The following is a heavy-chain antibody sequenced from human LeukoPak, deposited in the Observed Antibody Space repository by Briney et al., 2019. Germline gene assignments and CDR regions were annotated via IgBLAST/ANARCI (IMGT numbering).Heavy chain of an antibody. V-gene: IGHV3-53*01. CDR3: ASYNPYY. CDR1: GFTFSDYY. Sequence: GGSLRLSCAASGFTFSDYYMSWIRQAPGKGLEWVSVIYSGGSTYYADSVKGRFTISRDNSKNTLYLQMNSLRAEDTAVYYCASYNPYYWGQGTLVTVSS. J-gene: IGHJ4*02. D-gene: IGHD1-1*01. CDR2: IYSGGST.